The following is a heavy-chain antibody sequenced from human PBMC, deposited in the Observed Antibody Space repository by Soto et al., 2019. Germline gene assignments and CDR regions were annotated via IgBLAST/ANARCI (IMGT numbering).Heavy chain of an antibody. D-gene: IGHD3-3*01. CDR2: IYYSGST. CDR3: ASLRGDFWSGYLFDY. Sequence: QVPLQESGPGLVKPSETLSLTCTVSGGSISRYYWGWIRQPPGKGLEWIGYIYYSGSTNYNPSLKSRVTISVDTSKNQFSLKLSSVTAADTAVYYCASLRGDFWSGYLFDYWGQGTLVTVSS. J-gene: IGHJ4*02. CDR1: GGSISRYY. V-gene: IGHV4-59*01.